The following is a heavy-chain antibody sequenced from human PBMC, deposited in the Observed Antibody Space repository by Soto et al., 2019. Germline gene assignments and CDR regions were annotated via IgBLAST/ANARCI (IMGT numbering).Heavy chain of an antibody. CDR2: INSDGSST. Sequence: VGSLRLSCAASGFTFSTYWMQWVRQAPGKGLVWVSRINSDGSSTSYADSVKGRFTVSRDNAKNTLYLQMNSLRAEDTAVYFCARDDRDYVWGSFRYFDCWGQGTQVTVSS. J-gene: IGHJ4*02. CDR1: GFTFSTYW. V-gene: IGHV3-74*01. CDR3: ARDDRDYVWGSFRYFDC. D-gene: IGHD3-16*01.